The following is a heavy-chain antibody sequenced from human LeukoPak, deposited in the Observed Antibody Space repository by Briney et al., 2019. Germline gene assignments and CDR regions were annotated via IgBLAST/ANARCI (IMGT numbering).Heavy chain of an antibody. J-gene: IGHJ4*02. D-gene: IGHD2-2*01. Sequence: ASVKVSCKASGYTFTSYAMSWVRQAPGQGLEWMGWINTNTGNPTYAQGFTGRFVFSLDTSVSTAYLQIRSLKAEDTAVYYCATQRYCSSTSCQRFDYWGQGTLVTVSS. CDR1: GYTFTSYA. V-gene: IGHV7-4-1*02. CDR3: ATQRYCSSTSCQRFDY. CDR2: INTNTGNP.